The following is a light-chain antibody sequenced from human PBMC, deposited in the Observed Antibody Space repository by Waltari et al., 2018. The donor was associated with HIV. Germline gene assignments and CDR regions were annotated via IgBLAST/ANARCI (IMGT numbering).Light chain of an antibody. J-gene: IGLJ2*01. V-gene: IGLV1-51*01. Sequence: QSVLTQPPSLSAAPGQKVSITCSGSSSNIGVNYVSWYQQFPRTAPKLLIYDNNERPSGIPDRFSGSKSGTSATLDITGLRTEDEADYYCVSWDSSLRGVLFGGGTKLTVL. CDR3: VSWDSSLRGVL. CDR2: DNN. CDR1: SSNIGVNY.